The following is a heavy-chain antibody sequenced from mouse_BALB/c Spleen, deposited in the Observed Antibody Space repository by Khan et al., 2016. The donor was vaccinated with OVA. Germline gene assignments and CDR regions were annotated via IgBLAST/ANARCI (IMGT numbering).Heavy chain of an antibody. V-gene: IGHV1S137*01. CDR2: ISTYYGDT. J-gene: IGHJ3*01. CDR1: GYTFTDFA. Sequence: VQLQQSGAELVRPGVSVKISCKGSGYTFTDFAIHWVKQSHAKSLEWIGVISTYYGDTNYNQHFKGKATMTVDKSSSTAYMELARLTSEDSAVCYCSMGSGPCRFAYWGQGTLVTVSA. D-gene: IGHD1-3*01. CDR3: SMGSGPCRFAY.